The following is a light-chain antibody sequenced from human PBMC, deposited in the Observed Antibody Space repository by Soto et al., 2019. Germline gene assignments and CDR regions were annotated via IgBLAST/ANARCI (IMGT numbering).Light chain of an antibody. CDR2: DTS. Sequence: EIVMTQSPDTVYVSPGERATLSCRASQSVRSNLAWYQHKPGQTPRLLIYDTSTRATGVPARFSGSRSGTEFTLTINSLQSEDFAVYYCQRYNNWPLTFGGGTKVDIK. V-gene: IGKV3-15*01. CDR1: QSVRSN. CDR3: QRYNNWPLT. J-gene: IGKJ4*01.